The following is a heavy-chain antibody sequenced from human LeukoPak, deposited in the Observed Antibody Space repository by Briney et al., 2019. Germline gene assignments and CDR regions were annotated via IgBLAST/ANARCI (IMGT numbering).Heavy chain of an antibody. V-gene: IGHV3-15*01. CDR1: GFTFSNAW. CDR2: IKSKTDGGTT. Sequence: GGSLRLSCAASGFTFSNAWISWVRQAPGKGLEWVGRIKSKTDGGTTDYAAPVKGRFTISRDDSKNTLYLQMNSLKTEDTAVYYCTKGPSEPLLWFGESLDYWGQGTLVTVSS. CDR3: TKGPSEPLLWFGESLDY. D-gene: IGHD3-10*01. J-gene: IGHJ4*02.